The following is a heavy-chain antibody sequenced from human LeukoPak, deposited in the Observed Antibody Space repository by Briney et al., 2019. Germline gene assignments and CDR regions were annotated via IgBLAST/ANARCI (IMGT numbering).Heavy chain of an antibody. Sequence: GGSLRLSCAASGFTFSSYGMHWVRQAPGKGLEWVAVISYDGSNKYYADSVKGRFTISRDNSKNTLYLQMNSLRAEDTAVYYCARDGDAGDFWSGSDYWGQGTLVTVSS. CDR1: GFTFSSYG. J-gene: IGHJ4*02. CDR2: ISYDGSNK. V-gene: IGHV3-30*19. D-gene: IGHD3-3*01. CDR3: ARDGDAGDFWSGSDY.